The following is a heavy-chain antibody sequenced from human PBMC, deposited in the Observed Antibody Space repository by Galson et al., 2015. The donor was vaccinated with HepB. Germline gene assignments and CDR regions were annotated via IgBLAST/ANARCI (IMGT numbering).Heavy chain of an antibody. CDR2: IIPILGIA. CDR1: GGTFSSYT. CDR3: ASGGDYYGSGSYYLGDY. V-gene: IGHV1-69*02. J-gene: IGHJ4*02. Sequence: SVKVSCKASGGTFSSYTISWVRQAPGQGLEWMGRIIPILGIANYAQKFQGRVTITADKSTSTAYMELSSLRSEDTAVYYCASGGDYYGSGSYYLGDYWGQGTLVTVSS. D-gene: IGHD3-10*01.